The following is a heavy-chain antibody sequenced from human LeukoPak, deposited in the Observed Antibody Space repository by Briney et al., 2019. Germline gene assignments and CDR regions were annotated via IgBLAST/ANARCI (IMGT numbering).Heavy chain of an antibody. V-gene: IGHV1-2*02. J-gene: IGHJ5*02. CDR3: AREVSLAVAGTGGWFDP. CDR1: GYTFTGYY. D-gene: IGHD6-19*01. Sequence: GASVKVSCKASGYTFTGYYMHWVRQAPGQGLEWMGWINPNSGGTNYAQKFQGRVTMTRDTSISTAYMELSRLRSDDTAVYCCAREVSLAVAGTGGWFDPWGQGTLVTVSS. CDR2: INPNSGGT.